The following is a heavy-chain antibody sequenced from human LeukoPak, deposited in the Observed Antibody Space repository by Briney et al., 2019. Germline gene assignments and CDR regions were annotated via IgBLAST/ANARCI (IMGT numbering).Heavy chain of an antibody. CDR1: GFTFSSYW. CDR3: ARDEGTDYYYGMDV. V-gene: IGHV3-7*01. Sequence: GGSLRLSCAASGFTFSSYWMSWVRQAPGKGLEWGANIKQDGSEKYYVDSVKGRFTISRDNAKNSLYLQMNSLRAEDTAVYYCARDEGTDYYYGMDVWGQGTTVTVSS. CDR2: IKQDGSEK. J-gene: IGHJ6*02. D-gene: IGHD1-1*01.